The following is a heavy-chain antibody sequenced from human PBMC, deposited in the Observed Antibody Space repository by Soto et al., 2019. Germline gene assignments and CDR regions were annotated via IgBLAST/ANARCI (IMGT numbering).Heavy chain of an antibody. J-gene: IGHJ4*02. D-gene: IGHD2-15*01. CDR1: GYTFTNDD. V-gene: IGHV1-8*02. CDR2: MSPNSGNT. Sequence: GASVKGSCKTSGYTFTNDDINWVRQAAGQGLEWIGWMSPNSGNTGYAQKFQGRVTLTRDTSISTAYMELSSLRSEDTAVYYCARDLGGWPDYWGQGTLVTVSS. CDR3: ARDLGGWPDY.